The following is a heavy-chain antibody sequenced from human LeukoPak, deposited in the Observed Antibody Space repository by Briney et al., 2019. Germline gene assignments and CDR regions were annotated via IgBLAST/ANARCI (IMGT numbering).Heavy chain of an antibody. CDR3: AKKPQQWLVPVWFDP. Sequence: GGSLRLSCAAAGITLSTYVMSWVSQAPGKWLEWVSCISVGGRSTYYADSVKGRFTISRDNSKSTLYLQMNSRRAEDTAVYDCAKKPQQWLVPVWFDPWGQGTLVTVSS. CDR1: GITLSTYV. V-gene: IGHV3-23*01. D-gene: IGHD6-19*01. J-gene: IGHJ5*02. CDR2: ISVGGRST.